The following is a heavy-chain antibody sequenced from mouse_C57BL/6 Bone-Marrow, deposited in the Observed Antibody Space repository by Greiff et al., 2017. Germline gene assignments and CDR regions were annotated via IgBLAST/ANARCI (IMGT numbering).Heavy chain of an antibody. CDR1: GFTFSNYW. CDR2: IRLKSDNYAT. D-gene: IGHD2-1*01. CDR3: TGFPWIYYGDY. J-gene: IGHJ2*01. V-gene: IGHV6-3*01. Sequence: EVMLVESGGGLVQPGGSMKLSCVASGFTFSNYWMNWVRQSPEKGLEWVAQIRLKSDNYATHYAESVKGRFTISRDDSKSSVYLQMNNLRAEDTGIYYCTGFPWIYYGDYWGQGTTLTVSS.